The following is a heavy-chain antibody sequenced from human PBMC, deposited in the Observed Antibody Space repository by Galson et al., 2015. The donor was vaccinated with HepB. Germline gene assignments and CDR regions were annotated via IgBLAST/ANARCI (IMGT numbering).Heavy chain of an antibody. D-gene: IGHD5-18*01. J-gene: IGHJ6*02. CDR3: SREVDSYGPDYYYYGMDV. V-gene: IGHV3-66*02. CDR2: IYSGGST. Sequence: SLRLSCAASGFTASSNYMSWVRQAPGKGLEWVSVIYSGGSTYYSDSVKGRFTNSSDNSKNTLYLQMNSLRAEDTAVYYCSREVDSYGPDYYYYGMDVWGQATTGTVSS. CDR1: GFTASSNY.